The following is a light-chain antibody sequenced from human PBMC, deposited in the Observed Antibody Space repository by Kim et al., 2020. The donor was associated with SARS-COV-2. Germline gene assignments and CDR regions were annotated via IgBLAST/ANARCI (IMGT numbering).Light chain of an antibody. CDR1: QSVISDY. V-gene: IGKV3-20*01. CDR2: GAF. Sequence: GERATLSCRASQSVISDYSYLDWYQQRPGQAPRLLIYGAFSRATDIPERFSGSGSGTDFTLTISRLEPEDFAVYYCQQYGSSPWTFGQGTKVEIK. J-gene: IGKJ1*01. CDR3: QQYGSSPWT.